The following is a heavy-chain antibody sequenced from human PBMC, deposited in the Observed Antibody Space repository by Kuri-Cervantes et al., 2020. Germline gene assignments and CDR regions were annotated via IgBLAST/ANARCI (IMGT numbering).Heavy chain of an antibody. V-gene: IGHV3-30*02. D-gene: IGHD3-22*01. CDR3: AKAGKIVVVMDY. CDR2: IRYDGSNK. Sequence: GESLKISCAASGFTFSSYGMHWVRQAPGKGLEWVAFIRYDGSNKYYADSVKGRFTISRDNSKNTLYLQMNSLRAEDTAVYYCAKAGKIVVVMDYWGQGTLVTVSS. J-gene: IGHJ4*02. CDR1: GFTFSSYG.